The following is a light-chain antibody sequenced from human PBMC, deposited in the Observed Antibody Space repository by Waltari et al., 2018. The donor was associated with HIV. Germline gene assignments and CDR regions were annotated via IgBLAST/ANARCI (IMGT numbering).Light chain of an antibody. CDR2: RDN. Sequence: QAGLTQPPSVSKGMRQTATLTCTGNSNNVGNQGAAWLQQHQGHPPKLLSYRDNKRPSGISERFSAARSGNTASLTITGVQPEDEADYFCATWDISLSAVVCGGGTTLTVL. CDR3: ATWDISLSAVV. J-gene: IGLJ2*01. V-gene: IGLV10-54*04. CDR1: SNNVGNQG.